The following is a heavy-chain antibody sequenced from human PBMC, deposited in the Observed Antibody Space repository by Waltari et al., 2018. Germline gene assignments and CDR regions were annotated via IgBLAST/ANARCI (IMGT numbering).Heavy chain of an antibody. V-gene: IGHV4-59*01. Sequence: QVQLQESGPGLVKPSETLSLTCTVSGGSISSYYWSWIRQPPGKGLEWIGYIYYSGSTNYNPSLKSRVTISVDTSKNQFSLKLSSVTAADTAVYYCARERIAAPHAPYYYYYYMDVWGKGTTVTISS. CDR1: GGSISSYY. CDR3: ARERIAAPHAPYYYYYYMDV. CDR2: IYYSGST. D-gene: IGHD6-6*01. J-gene: IGHJ6*03.